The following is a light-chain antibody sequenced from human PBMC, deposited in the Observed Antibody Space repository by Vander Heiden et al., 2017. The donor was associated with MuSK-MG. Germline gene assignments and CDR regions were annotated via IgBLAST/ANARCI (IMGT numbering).Light chain of an antibody. CDR3: QAWDSSTAV. J-gene: IGLJ2*01. Sequence: YSLTQPPPVPLSPGQTASITCSGDKLGDKYACWYQQKPGQSPVLVIYQDSKRPSGIPERFSGSNSGNTATLTISGTQAMDEADYYCQAWDSSTAVFGGGTKLTVL. CDR1: KLGDKY. V-gene: IGLV3-1*01. CDR2: QDS.